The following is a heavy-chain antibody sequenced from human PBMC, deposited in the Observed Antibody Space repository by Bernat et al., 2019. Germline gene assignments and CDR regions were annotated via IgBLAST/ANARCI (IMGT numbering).Heavy chain of an antibody. J-gene: IGHJ6*02. V-gene: IGHV4-39*01. Sequence: QLQLQESGPGLVKPSETLSLTCTVSGGSISSSSYYWGWIRQPPGKGLEWIGSIYYSGSTYYNPSLKSQVTISVNTSKNQFSLKLRSVTAADTAVYYCAGLRPPGPYYYYYYGMDVWGQGTTVTVSS. CDR1: GGSISSSSYY. CDR3: AGLRPPGPYYYYYYGMDV. CDR2: IYYSGST.